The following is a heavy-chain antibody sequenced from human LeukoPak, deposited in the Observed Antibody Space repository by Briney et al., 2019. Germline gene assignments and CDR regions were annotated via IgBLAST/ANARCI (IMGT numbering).Heavy chain of an antibody. Sequence: SETLSLTCAVYGGSFSGYYWSWIRQPPGKGLEWIGEINLSGSTKYNPSLKSRVTISGDKSKNEFPLRLSSVPGADTPVYYCARYCSSPSCYWFDPWGQGTLVTVSS. J-gene: IGHJ5*02. CDR2: INLSGST. CDR1: GGSFSGYY. V-gene: IGHV4-34*01. D-gene: IGHD2-2*01. CDR3: ARYCSSPSCYWFDP.